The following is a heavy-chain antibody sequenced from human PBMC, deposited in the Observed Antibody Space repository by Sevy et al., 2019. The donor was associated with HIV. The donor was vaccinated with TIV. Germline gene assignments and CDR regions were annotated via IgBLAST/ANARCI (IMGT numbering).Heavy chain of an antibody. D-gene: IGHD6-25*01. CDR2: ISSSSSYI. CDR1: GFTFSSYS. Sequence: GGSLRLSCAASGFTFSSYSMNWVRQAPGKGLEWVSSISSSSSYIYYAYSVKGRFTISRDNAKNSLYLQMNSLRAEDTAVYYCARERQRDFDYWGQGTLVTVSS. V-gene: IGHV3-21*01. J-gene: IGHJ4*02. CDR3: ARERQRDFDY.